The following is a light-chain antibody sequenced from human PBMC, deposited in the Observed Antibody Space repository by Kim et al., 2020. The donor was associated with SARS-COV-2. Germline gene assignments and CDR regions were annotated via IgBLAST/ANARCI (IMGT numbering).Light chain of an antibody. J-gene: IGLJ1*01. CDR2: DVT. CDR3: CSYAGSYPHCV. Sequence: QSALTQPRSVSGSPGQSVTISCTATSSDVGGYNTVSWYQQHPGKAPTVMIYDVTKRPSGVPDRFSGSKSGNTASLTIAGLQPEDEADYYCCSYAGSYPHCVFGTGTKVTVL. V-gene: IGLV2-11*01. CDR1: SSDVGGYNT.